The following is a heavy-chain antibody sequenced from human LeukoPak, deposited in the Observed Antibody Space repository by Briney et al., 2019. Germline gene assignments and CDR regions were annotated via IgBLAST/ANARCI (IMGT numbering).Heavy chain of an antibody. V-gene: IGHV4-30-2*01. CDR2: IYHSGST. D-gene: IGHD2-21*02. J-gene: IGHJ2*01. CDR1: GGSFSSYY. Sequence: SETLSLTCAVYGGSFSSYYWSWIRQPPGKGLEWIGYIYHSGSTYYNPSLKSRVTISVDRSKNQFSLKLSSVTAADTAVYYCAREGSGGVVVTARNWYFDLWGRGTLVTVSS. CDR3: AREGSGGVVVTARNWYFDL.